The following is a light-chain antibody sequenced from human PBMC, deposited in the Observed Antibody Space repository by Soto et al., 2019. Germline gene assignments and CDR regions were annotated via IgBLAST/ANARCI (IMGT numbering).Light chain of an antibody. V-gene: IGKV3-20*01. J-gene: IGKJ5*01. CDR2: GAS. Sequence: LTQSPGTLSLSPGETATLSCRVSETTSPKYVAWYQQRRGLAPRLLVYGASKRAAGIPDRFRGSGSGSEFSLTISGLEPEDFAVYFCQHYGSATPVMFGQGTLLEIK. CDR1: ETTSPKY. CDR3: QHYGSATPVM.